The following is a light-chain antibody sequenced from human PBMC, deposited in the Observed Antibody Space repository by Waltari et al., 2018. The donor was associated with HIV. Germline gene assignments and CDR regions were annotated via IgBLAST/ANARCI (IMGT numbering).Light chain of an antibody. CDR2: EDY. J-gene: IGLJ2*01. V-gene: IGLV6-57*01. CDR3: HSYDTTNQV. Sequence: NFMLTQPHSVSESPGKTVVISCTRSSGSIASGYVQWYQQRPGSSPTTVIYEDYRRPSVPFGRFSGSIDSSANSSSLTISGLETDEESDYYCHSYDTTNQVFGGGTNLTVL. CDR1: SGSIASGY.